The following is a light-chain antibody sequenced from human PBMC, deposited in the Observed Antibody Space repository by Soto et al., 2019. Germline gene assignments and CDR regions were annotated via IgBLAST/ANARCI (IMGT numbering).Light chain of an antibody. J-gene: IGKJ3*01. CDR2: GAS. V-gene: IGKV3-20*01. CDR3: QQYGSSPRT. Sequence: EIVLTQSPGTLSLSPGERATLSCRASQSVSSSYLACYQQKPGQAPRLLIYGASSRATVIPDRFSGSGSGTDFTLTISRLEPEDFAVYYCQQYGSSPRTFGQGTNVDIK. CDR1: QSVSSSY.